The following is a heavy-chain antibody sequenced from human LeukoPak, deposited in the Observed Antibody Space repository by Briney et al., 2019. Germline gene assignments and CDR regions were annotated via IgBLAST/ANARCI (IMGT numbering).Heavy chain of an antibody. Sequence: SVTVSCKASGYTFTSYGISWVRQAPGQGLEWMGGIIPIFGTANYAQKFQGRVTITADESTSTAYMELSSLRSEDAAVYYCARFQHTALINWFDPWGQGTLVTVSS. CDR1: GYTFTSYG. J-gene: IGHJ5*02. CDR3: ARFQHTALINWFDP. D-gene: IGHD5-18*01. V-gene: IGHV1-69*01. CDR2: IIPIFGTA.